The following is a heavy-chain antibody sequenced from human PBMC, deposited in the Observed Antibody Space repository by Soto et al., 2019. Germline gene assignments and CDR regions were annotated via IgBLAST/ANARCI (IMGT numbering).Heavy chain of an antibody. CDR3: ARGMGYDSSGYFPHWYFDL. CDR1: GGSISSYY. D-gene: IGHD3-22*01. CDR2: IYYSGRT. V-gene: IGHV4-59*01. J-gene: IGHJ2*01. Sequence: QVQLQESGPGLVKPSETLSLTCTVSGGSISSYYWSWIRQPPGKGLEWIGYIYYSGRTNYNPSLTHLLPISVYTSTHPLSLKLSSVTAADTAVYYCARGMGYDSSGYFPHWYFDLWGRGTLVTVSS.